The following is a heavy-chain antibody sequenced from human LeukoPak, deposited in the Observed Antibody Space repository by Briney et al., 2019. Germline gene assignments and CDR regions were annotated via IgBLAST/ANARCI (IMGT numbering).Heavy chain of an antibody. CDR2: XYYSGST. J-gene: IGHJ4*02. CDR1: ISSGGYX. CDR3: ARAQRITMVRGVIITANYFDY. D-gene: IGHD3-10*01. V-gene: IGHV4-31*02. Sequence: ISSGGYXWSWIXQHPGKXXXXXGXXYYSGSTYYNPSLKSRITISVDTSKNQFSLKLSSVTAADTAVYYCARAQRITMVRGVIITANYFDYWGQGTLVTVSS.